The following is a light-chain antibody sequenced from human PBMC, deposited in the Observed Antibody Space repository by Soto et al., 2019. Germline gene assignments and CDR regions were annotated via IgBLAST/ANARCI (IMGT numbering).Light chain of an antibody. V-gene: IGKV3-11*01. CDR3: QQRSNWPPT. J-gene: IGKJ4*01. CDR2: DAS. CDR1: QSVSSY. Sequence: EIVLTQSPATLSVSPGERATLSCRASQSVSSYLAWYQQKPGHAPRLLIYDASNRSTGIPARFSGSGSGTDFTLTISSLEPEDFAVYYGQQRSNWPPTFGGGTKVEIK.